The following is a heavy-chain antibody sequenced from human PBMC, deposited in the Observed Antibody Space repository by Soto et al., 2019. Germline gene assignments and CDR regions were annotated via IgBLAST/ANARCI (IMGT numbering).Heavy chain of an antibody. CDR1: GGAISSGDYY. Sequence: SETLSLTCTVSGGAISSGDYYWSWIRQPPGKGLEWVGYIYYSGSTYYNPSLKSRVTISVDTSKYQFSLTLSSVTAADTAVYYCARDRQYSYGRDPYYYYYGMDVWGQGTTVTVSS. D-gene: IGHD5-18*01. J-gene: IGHJ6*02. CDR3: ARDRQYSYGRDPYYYYYGMDV. CDR2: IYYSGST. V-gene: IGHV4-30-4*01.